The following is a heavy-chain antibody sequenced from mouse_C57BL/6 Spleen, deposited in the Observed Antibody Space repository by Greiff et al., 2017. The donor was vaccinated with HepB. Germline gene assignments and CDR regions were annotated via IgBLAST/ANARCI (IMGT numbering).Heavy chain of an antibody. Sequence: EVQGVESGEGLVKPGGSLKLSCAASGFTFSSYAMSWVRQTPEKRLEWVAYISSGGDYIYYADTVKGRFTISRDNARNNLYLQMSSLKSEDTAMYYCTRDEGSYYSNYFDYWGQGTTLTVSS. CDR1: GFTFSSYA. CDR2: ISSGGDYI. V-gene: IGHV5-9-1*02. J-gene: IGHJ2*01. D-gene: IGHD2-5*01. CDR3: TRDEGSYYSNYFDY.